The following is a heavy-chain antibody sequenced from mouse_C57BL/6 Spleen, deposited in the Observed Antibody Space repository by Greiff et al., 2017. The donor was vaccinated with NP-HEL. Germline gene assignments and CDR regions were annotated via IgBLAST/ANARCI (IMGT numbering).Heavy chain of an antibody. CDR2: IYPSDSET. J-gene: IGHJ3*01. Sequence: QVQLQQPGAELVRPGSSVKLSCKASGYTFTSYWMDWVKQRPGQGLEWIGNIYPSDSETHYNQKFKDKATLTVDQSSSTAYMQLSSLTSEDSAVYYCARGRDYYGSSFAYWGQGTLVTVSA. CDR1: GYTFTSYW. V-gene: IGHV1-61*01. D-gene: IGHD1-1*01. CDR3: ARGRDYYGSSFAY.